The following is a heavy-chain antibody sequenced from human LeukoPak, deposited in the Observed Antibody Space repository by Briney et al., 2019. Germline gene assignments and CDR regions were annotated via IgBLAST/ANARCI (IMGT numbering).Heavy chain of an antibody. V-gene: IGHV1-2*02. J-gene: IGHJ5*02. Sequence: ASVKVSCEASGYTFTGYYMHWVRQAPGQGLEWMGWINPNSGGTNYAQKFQGRVTMTRDTSISTAYMELSRLRSDDTAVYYCARSLGYSSSWYSWGQGTLVTVSS. CDR3: ARSLGYSSSWYS. CDR1: GYTFTGYY. CDR2: INPNSGGT. D-gene: IGHD6-13*01.